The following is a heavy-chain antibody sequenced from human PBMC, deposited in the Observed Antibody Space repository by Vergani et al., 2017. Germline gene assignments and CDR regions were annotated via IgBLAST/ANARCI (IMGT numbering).Heavy chain of an antibody. D-gene: IGHD3-3*01. J-gene: IGHJ6*03. CDR3: ARGREYFNIWSGSKGAYDMDV. CDR1: GGSFSGYY. Sequence: QVQLQQWGAGLLKPSETLSLTCAVYGGSFSGYYWSWIRQPPGQGLEWIGEINHSGSTNYNPSLKNRVTISVDTSTNQFYLKLSSVTAAETAVYYCARGREYFNIWSGSKGAYDMDVWGKGTTVTVSS. CDR2: INHSGST. V-gene: IGHV4-34*01.